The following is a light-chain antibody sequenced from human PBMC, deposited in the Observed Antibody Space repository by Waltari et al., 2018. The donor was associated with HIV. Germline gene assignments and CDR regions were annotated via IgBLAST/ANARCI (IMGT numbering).Light chain of an antibody. CDR3: SSYTSSSTLV. Sequence: QSALTQPASVSGSPGQSITISCTGTSSAVGGYTYVSWYQHHPGKAPKLMIYEVSNRPSGVSNRFSGSKSGNTASLTISGLQAEDEGDYYCSSYTSSSTLVFGGGTKLTVL. CDR2: EVS. J-gene: IGLJ2*01. V-gene: IGLV2-14*01. CDR1: SSAVGGYTY.